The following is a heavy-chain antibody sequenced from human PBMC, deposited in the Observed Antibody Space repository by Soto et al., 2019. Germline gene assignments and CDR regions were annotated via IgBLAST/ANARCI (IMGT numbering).Heavy chain of an antibody. CDR1: GGTFSSYA. J-gene: IGHJ6*02. Sequence: ASVKVSCKASGGTFSSYAISWVRQAPGQGLEWMGGIIPIFGTANYAQKFQGRVTITAHESTSTAYMELSSLRSEDTAVYYCARGKRYYDFWSGYYSVPPYYYYYYGMDVWGQGTTVTVSS. CDR3: ARGKRYYDFWSGYYSVPPYYYYYYGMDV. V-gene: IGHV1-69*13. D-gene: IGHD3-3*01. CDR2: IIPIFGTA.